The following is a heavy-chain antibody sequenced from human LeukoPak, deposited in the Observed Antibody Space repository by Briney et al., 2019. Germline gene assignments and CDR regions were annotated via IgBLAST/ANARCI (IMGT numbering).Heavy chain of an antibody. Sequence: SETLSLTCAVYGGSFSGYYWSWICQPPGKGLEWIGEINHSGITFYNPPLKSRVTISVDTSKNQFSLRVHSVTAADTAMYYCARGHSSVVTAIPYYFDYWGRGTLVTVSS. CDR2: INHSGIT. CDR1: GGSFSGYY. D-gene: IGHD2-21*02. CDR3: ARGHSSVVTAIPYYFDY. V-gene: IGHV4-34*01. J-gene: IGHJ4*02.